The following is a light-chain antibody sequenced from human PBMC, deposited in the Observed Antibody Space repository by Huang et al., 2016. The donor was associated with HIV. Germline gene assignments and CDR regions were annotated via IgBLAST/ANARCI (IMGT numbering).Light chain of an antibody. CDR3: QQRFT. V-gene: IGKV3-11*01. CDR2: DAS. J-gene: IGKJ3*01. CDR1: QSISTF. Sequence: VLTQSPATLSLSPGERASLSCRASQSISTFLAWYQQKPGQAHRLLIYDASNRATGIPARCSGSGSGTDFTLTISSLEPEDFAVYYCQQRFTFGPGTKVDIK.